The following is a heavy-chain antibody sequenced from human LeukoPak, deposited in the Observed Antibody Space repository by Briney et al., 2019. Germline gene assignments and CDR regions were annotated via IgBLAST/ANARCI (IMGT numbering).Heavy chain of an antibody. V-gene: IGHV3-7*01. CDR2: IKQDGSEK. D-gene: IGHD3-10*01. Sequence: GGSLRLSCAASGFTFYSYWMSWVRQAPGKGLEWVANIKQDGSEKYYVDSVKGRFTISRDNAKNSLYLQMNSLRAEDTAVYYCAPRGRGYWGQGTLVTVSS. CDR1: GFTFYSYW. CDR3: APRGRGY. J-gene: IGHJ4*02.